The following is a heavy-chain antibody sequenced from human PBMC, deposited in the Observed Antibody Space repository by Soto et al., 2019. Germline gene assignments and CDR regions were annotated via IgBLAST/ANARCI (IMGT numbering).Heavy chain of an antibody. CDR3: TTLSTLSGFTSGYYFGMDV. J-gene: IGHJ6*02. CDR1: GFTFTNTW. Sequence: GGSLRLSCAASGFTFTNTWMNWVRQAPGKGLEWVGRITSNADGGTTDYGAPVKGRFTISRDDSKSTLYLQMSSLKTEDTAVYYCTTLSTLSGFTSGYYFGMDVWGQGTTVTVSS. D-gene: IGHD5-12*01. CDR2: ITSNADGGTT. V-gene: IGHV3-15*07.